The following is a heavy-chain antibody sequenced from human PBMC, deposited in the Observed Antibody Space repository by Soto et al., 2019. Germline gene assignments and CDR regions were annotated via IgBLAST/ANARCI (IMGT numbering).Heavy chain of an antibody. Sequence: EVQLVESGGGVVQPGGSLRLSCAASGFSFNTWMHWVRQAPGKGLVWLSRINSAGSRTTYADSVEGRFFVSRDNAKNTLYLQINSLTADDTAVYYCTRGASGYANFDYWGQGVLLTVSS. CDR2: INSAGSRT. J-gene: IGHJ4*02. CDR3: TRGASGYANFDY. V-gene: IGHV3-74*01. CDR1: GFSFNTW. D-gene: IGHD5-12*01.